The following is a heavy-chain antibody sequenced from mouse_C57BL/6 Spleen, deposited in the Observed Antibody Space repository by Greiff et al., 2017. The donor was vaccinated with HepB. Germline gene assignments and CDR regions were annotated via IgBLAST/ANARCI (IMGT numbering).Heavy chain of an antibody. CDR3: ARDFNY. CDR1: GYTFTSYW. J-gene: IGHJ2*01. V-gene: IGHV1-7*01. Sequence: VQLQQSGAELAKPGASVKLSCKASGYTFTSYWMHWVKQRPGQGLEWIGYINPSSGYTKYNQKFKDKATLTADKSPSTAYMQLSSLTYENSAVYYCARDFNYWGQGTTLTVSS. CDR2: INPSSGYT.